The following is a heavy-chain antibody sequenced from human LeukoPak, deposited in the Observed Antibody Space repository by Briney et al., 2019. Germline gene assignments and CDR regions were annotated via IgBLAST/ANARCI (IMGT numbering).Heavy chain of an antibody. V-gene: IGHV3-15*01. CDR2: IKSKTDGGTT. CDR3: TTTSLLPDGYSRPGYFDY. Sequence: GGSLRLSCAASGFTFSNAWMSWVRQAPGKGLEWVGRIKSKTDGGTTDYAAPVKGRFTISRDDSKNTLYLQMNSLKTEDTAVYYCTTTSLLPDGYSRPGYFDYWGQGTLVTVSS. J-gene: IGHJ4*02. CDR1: GFTFSNAW. D-gene: IGHD6-13*01.